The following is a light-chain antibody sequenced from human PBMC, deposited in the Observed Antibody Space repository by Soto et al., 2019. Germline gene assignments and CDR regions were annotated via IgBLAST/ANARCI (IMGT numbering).Light chain of an antibody. V-gene: IGKV3-20*01. J-gene: IGKJ1*01. Sequence: EIVLTQSPGTLSLSPGERATLSCRASQSVSSTYLAWYQQKPGQAPGLLISGASSRATGIPDRFSGSGSGTDFTLTLSTLEPEDFAVYYCQHYGGSLWTFGQGTKVEIK. CDR3: QHYGGSLWT. CDR1: QSVSSTY. CDR2: GAS.